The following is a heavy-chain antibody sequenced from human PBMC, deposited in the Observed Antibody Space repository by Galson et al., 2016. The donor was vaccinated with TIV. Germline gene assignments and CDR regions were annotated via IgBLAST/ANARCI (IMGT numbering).Heavy chain of an antibody. CDR3: AKSGTNLIDY. J-gene: IGHJ4*02. V-gene: IGHV3-23*01. CDR2: ISGSGGSV. Sequence: SLRLSCAASGFTFGVYVMTWVRQAPGKGLEWMSNISGSGGSVSYADSVKGRFTISRDNSKNPLYLQMNGLRADDTAVYYCAKSGTNLIDYWGQGTLVSVFS. CDR1: GFTFGVYV. D-gene: IGHD1-14*01.